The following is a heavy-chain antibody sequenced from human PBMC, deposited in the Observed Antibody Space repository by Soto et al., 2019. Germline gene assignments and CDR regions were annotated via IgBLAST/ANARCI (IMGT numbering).Heavy chain of an antibody. CDR2: INYSGSNI. V-gene: IGHV3-48*03. Sequence: GGSLRLSCAGSGFTFRNSEMFWVRQAPGKGLEWVSKINYSGSNIYYSKSVKGRFTISRDNAKNSLHLQMNSLTDEDTAIYFCASEALCGADCYFFEYWGPGTLVTVSS. D-gene: IGHD2-21*02. CDR1: GFTFRNSE. CDR3: ASEALCGADCYFFEY. J-gene: IGHJ4*02.